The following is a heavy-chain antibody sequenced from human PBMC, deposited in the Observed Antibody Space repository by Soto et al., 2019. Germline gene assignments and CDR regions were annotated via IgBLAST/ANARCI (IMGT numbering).Heavy chain of an antibody. CDR1: GFTLSSYV. D-gene: IGHD1-26*01. CDR3: SKGWGDY. V-gene: IGHV3-23*01. Sequence: EVRLLESGGGLVEPGGSLRLSCVASGFTLSSYVTSWVRQAPGKGLEWVSGSAGSGSTHYADSVKGRFTISRDDSKNTLYLQMNILRVEDTALYYCSKGWGDYWGQGTVVTVSS. J-gene: IGHJ4*02. CDR2: SAGSGST.